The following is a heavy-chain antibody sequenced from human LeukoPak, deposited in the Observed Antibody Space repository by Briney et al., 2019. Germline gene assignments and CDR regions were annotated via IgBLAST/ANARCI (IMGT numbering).Heavy chain of an antibody. V-gene: IGHV4-59*01. CDR1: GGSISSYY. CDR2: IYYSGST. D-gene: IGHD1-26*01. Sequence: SETLSLTCTVSGGSISSYYWSWIRQPPGKGLEWIGYIYYSGSTNYNPSLKSRVTISVDTSKNQFSLKLSSVTAADTAVCYCTRDRPPWGYYGMDVWGQGTTVTVSS. CDR3: TRDRPPWGYYGMDV. J-gene: IGHJ6*02.